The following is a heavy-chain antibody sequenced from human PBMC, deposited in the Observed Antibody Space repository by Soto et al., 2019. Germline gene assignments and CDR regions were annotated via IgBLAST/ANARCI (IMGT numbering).Heavy chain of an antibody. V-gene: IGHV3-30*03. CDR2: ISYDGSNK. CDR3: AHPRGYGVFDAYDI. CDR1: GFPFSNYG. D-gene: IGHD4-17*01. Sequence: GGSLRLSCAASGFPFSNYGMHWVRQAPGKGLEWVAVISYDGSNKYYADSVKGRFTISRDNSINTLYMQINSLRTEDTAVYYCAHPRGYGVFDAYDIWGRGARVPV. J-gene: IGHJ3*02.